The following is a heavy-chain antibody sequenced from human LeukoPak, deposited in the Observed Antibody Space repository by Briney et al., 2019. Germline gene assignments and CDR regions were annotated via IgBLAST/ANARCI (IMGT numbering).Heavy chain of an antibody. D-gene: IGHD5-24*01. J-gene: IGHJ4*02. Sequence: SVKVSCKASGGTFISYAISWVRQAPGQGLEWMGGIIPIFGTANYAQKFQGRVTITADESTSTAYMELSSLRSEDTAVYYCARKKPDGYNGDYFDYWGQGTLVTVSS. V-gene: IGHV1-69*13. CDR2: IIPIFGTA. CDR3: ARKKPDGYNGDYFDY. CDR1: GGTFISYA.